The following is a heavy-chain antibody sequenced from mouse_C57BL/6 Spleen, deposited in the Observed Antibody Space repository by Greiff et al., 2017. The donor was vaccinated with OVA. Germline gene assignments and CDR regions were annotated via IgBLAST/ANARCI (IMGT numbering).Heavy chain of an antibody. CDR3: ATHDGSGAY. V-gene: IGHV2-9-1*01. CDR2: IWTGGGT. D-gene: IGHD2-3*01. Sequence: VKVVESGPGLVAPSQSLSITCTVSGFSLTSYAISWVRQPPGKGLEWLGVIWTGGGTNYNSALKSRLSISKDNSKSQVFLKMNSLQTDDTARYYCATHDGSGAYWGQGTLVTVSA. J-gene: IGHJ3*01. CDR1: GFSLTSYA.